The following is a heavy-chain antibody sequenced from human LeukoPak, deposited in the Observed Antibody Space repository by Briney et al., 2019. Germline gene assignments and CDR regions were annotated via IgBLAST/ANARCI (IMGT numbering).Heavy chain of an antibody. CDR3: ARLYDSSGYYYPFDY. V-gene: IGHV4-61*05. CDR2: IYYSGST. J-gene: IGHJ4*02. Sequence: PSETLSLTCTVSGGSISSSSYYWSWIRQPPGKGLEWIGYIYYSGSTNYNPSLKSRVTISVDTSKNHFSLKLSSVTAADTAVYYCARLYDSSGYYYPFDYWGQGTLVTVSS. CDR1: GGSISSSSYY. D-gene: IGHD3-22*01.